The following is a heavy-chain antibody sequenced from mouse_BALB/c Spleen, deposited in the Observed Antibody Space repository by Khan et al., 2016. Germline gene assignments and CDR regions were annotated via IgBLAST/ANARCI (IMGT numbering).Heavy chain of an antibody. CDR3: ARAYYYCVSHEALDY. D-gene: IGHD2-10*01. CDR2: IDPRNGNT. CDR1: GFNIKDYY. J-gene: IGHJ4*01. V-gene: IGHV14-1*02. Sequence: MQLVQSGAELVRPGALVKLSCKASGFNIKDYYMHWVKQRPEQGLEWIGWIDPRNGNTIYNQKFKGKASITADTSSSTAYLQLSSLTSEDSAVYFSARAYYYCVSHEALDYWGQGTSVTVAS.